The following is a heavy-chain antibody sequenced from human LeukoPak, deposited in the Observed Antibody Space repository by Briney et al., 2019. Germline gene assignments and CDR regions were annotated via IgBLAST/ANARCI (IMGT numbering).Heavy chain of an antibody. CDR2: FGEGGSST. J-gene: IGHJ6*04. D-gene: IGHD7-27*01. CDR1: GFTFSSYA. CDR3: AKGRWGDV. Sequence: GGSPRLSCVASGFTFSSYAMTWVRQAPGKGLEWVSTFGEGGSSTYYADFVKGRFTIYRDNSKNSVYLQMYSLRVEDTAIYYCAKGRWGDVWGKGTTVTVSS. V-gene: IGHV3-23*01.